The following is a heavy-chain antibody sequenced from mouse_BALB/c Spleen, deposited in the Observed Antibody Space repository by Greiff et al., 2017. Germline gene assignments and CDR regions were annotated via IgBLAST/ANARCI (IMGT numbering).Heavy chain of an antibody. J-gene: IGHJ4*01. V-gene: IGHV1S127*01. CDR1: GYSFTSYW. CDR3: TRWAYKDYAMDY. D-gene: IGHD6-5*01. Sequence: VQLQQPGAELVRPGASVKLSCKASGYSFTSYWMNWVKQRPGQGLEWIGMIHPSDSDTRLNQKFKDKATLTVDKSSSTAYMQLSSPTSEDSAVYYCTRWAYKDYAMDYWGQGTSVTVSS. CDR2: IHPSDSDT.